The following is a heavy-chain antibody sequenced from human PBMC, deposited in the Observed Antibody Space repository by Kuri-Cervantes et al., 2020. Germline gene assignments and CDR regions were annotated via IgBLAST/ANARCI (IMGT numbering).Heavy chain of an antibody. CDR2: INPSGGST. D-gene: IGHD6-13*01. CDR3: ATQISSSSWYGSGWTNWFDP. CDR1: GYTFTSYY. V-gene: IGHV1-46*01. Sequence: ASVKVSCKASGYTFTSYYMHWVRQAPGQGLEWMGIINPSGGSTSYAQKFQGRVTMTEDTSTGTAYMELSSLRSEDMAVYYCATQISSSSWYGSGWTNWFDPWGQGTLVTVSS. J-gene: IGHJ5*02.